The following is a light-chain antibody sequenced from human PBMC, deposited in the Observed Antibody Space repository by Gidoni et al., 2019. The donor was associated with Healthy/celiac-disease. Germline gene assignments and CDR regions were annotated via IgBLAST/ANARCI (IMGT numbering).Light chain of an antibody. J-gene: IGKJ4*01. CDR2: DAS. CDR3: QQYDNLPLT. Sequence: DIQMTQSPSSLSASVGDRVTITCQASQDISNYFNWYQPKPGKAPKLLIYDASNLETGVPSRFSGSGSGTDFTFPISSLQPEDIATYYCQQYDNLPLTFGGGTKVEIK. V-gene: IGKV1-33*01. CDR1: QDISNY.